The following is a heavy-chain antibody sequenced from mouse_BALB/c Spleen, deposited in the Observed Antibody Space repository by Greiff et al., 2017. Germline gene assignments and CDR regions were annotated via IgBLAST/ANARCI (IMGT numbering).Heavy chain of an antibody. CDR1: GYTFTSYW. CDR2: IYPGSGST. CDR3: TRGLRPYAMDY. D-gene: IGHD2-2*01. Sequence: LQQPGSELVRPGASVKLSCKASGYTFTSYWMHWVKQRPGQGLEWIGNIYPGSGSTNYDEKFKSKATLTVDTSSSTAYMQLSSLTSEDSAVYYCTRGLRPYAMDYWGQGTSVTVSS. J-gene: IGHJ4*01. V-gene: IGHV1S22*01.